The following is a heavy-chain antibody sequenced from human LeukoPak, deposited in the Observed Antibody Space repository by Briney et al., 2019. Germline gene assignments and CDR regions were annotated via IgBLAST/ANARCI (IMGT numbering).Heavy chain of an antibody. CDR3: ARAYWGRFGIPGTSKSLDY. J-gene: IGHJ4*02. D-gene: IGHD3-10*01. CDR1: GFTFSSYG. Sequence: GRSLRLSCAASGFTFSSYGMHWVRQAPGKGLEWVSAISGSGGSTYYADSVRGRFTISRDNSKNTLYLQMNSLRAEDTAVHYCARAYWGRFGIPGTSKSLDYWGQGTLVTVSS. CDR2: ISGSGGST. V-gene: IGHV3-23*01.